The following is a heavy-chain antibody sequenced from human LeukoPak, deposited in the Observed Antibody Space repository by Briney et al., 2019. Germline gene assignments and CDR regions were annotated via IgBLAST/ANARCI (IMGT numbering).Heavy chain of an antibody. V-gene: IGHV5-51*01. CDR2: IYPGDSDT. CDR3: ARLTYYDFWCGYSTGFDY. CDR1: GYSFTSYW. Sequence: GESMKISCKGSGYSFTSYWIGWVRQMPGKGLEWMGIIYPGDSDTRYSPSFQGQVTISADKSISTAYLQWSSLKASDTAMYYCARLTYYDFWCGYSTGFDYWGEGTLVTVSS. J-gene: IGHJ4*02. D-gene: IGHD3-3*01.